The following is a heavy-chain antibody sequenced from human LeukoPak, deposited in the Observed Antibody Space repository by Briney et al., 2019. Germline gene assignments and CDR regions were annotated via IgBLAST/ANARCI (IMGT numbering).Heavy chain of an antibody. CDR2: INPSGRT. CDR3: ARLSGYHFDY. Sequence: SETLSLACGVYSGSLSDKYWSWIRQPPGKGLEWIGEINPSGRTNYNPSLKSRVTMSIDTSKNQFSLKLSSVTAADTAVYYCARLSGYHFDYWGQGALVTVSS. CDR1: SGSLSDKY. V-gene: IGHV4-34*01. D-gene: IGHD5-12*01. J-gene: IGHJ4*02.